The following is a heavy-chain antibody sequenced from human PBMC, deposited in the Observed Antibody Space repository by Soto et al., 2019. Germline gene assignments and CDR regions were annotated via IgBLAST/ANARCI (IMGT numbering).Heavy chain of an antibody. CDR3: AKEVVWRYDFWSGYARDGFDY. Sequence: GGSLRLSCAASGFTFDDYAMHWVRQAPGKGLEWVSGISWNSGSIGYADSVKGRFTISRDNAKNSLYLQMNSLRAEDTALYYCAKEVVWRYDFWSGYARDGFDYWGQGT. D-gene: IGHD3-3*01. CDR1: GFTFDDYA. CDR2: ISWNSGSI. V-gene: IGHV3-9*01. J-gene: IGHJ4*02.